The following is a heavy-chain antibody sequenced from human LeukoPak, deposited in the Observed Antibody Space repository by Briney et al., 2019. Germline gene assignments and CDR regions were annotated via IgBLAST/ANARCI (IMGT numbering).Heavy chain of an antibody. D-gene: IGHD3-9*01. CDR2: ITSSSDTI. V-gene: IGHV3-48*04. CDR3: ARDGYYNVDY. CDR1: RITFSTYA. Sequence: GSLRLSCEASRITFSTYAMSWVRQAPGKGLEWVSYITSSSDTIYYADSVKGRFTFSRDNAKNALFLQMNSLRVEDTAVYFCARDGYYNVDYLGQGTLVTVSS. J-gene: IGHJ4*02.